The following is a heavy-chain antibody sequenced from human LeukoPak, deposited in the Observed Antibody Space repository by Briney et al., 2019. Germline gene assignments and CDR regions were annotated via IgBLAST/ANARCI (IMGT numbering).Heavy chain of an antibody. V-gene: IGHV1-2*06. CDR2: INPKTGGT. D-gene: IGHD5-24*01. CDR1: GYIFTGHY. CDR3: ARVGDGLNDAFDI. J-gene: IGHJ3*02. Sequence: EASVKVSCKASGYIFTGHYMNWVRQVPGQGLKWMGRINPKTGGTNYAQNFQGRVTMTRDTSISTTYMELSRSRPDDTAVYYCARVGDGLNDAFDIWGQGTMVTVSS.